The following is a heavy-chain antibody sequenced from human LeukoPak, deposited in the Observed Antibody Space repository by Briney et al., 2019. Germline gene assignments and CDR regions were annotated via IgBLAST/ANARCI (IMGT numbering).Heavy chain of an antibody. J-gene: IGHJ4*02. CDR3: ASREPAGD. Sequence: GGSLRLSCAVSGFTFSNYNMIWLRQAPRKGLEWVSSIDSSSNTYYADSVKGRFTISRDNAKTSLYLQMNSLRAEDTAVYYCASREPAGDWGQGTLVTVSS. CDR2: IDSSSNT. D-gene: IGHD1-1*01. V-gene: IGHV3-69-1*01. CDR1: GFTFSNYN.